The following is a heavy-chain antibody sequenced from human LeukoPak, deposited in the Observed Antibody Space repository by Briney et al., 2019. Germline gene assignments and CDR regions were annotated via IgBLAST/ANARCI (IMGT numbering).Heavy chain of an antibody. Sequence: GGSLRLSCAASGFTFSGHYMDWVRQAPGKGLEWVGRTRNKANSYTTEYAASVKGRFTISRDDSKNSLYLQMNSLKTEDTAVYYCARVFSGSYPHFDYWGQGTLVTVSS. CDR2: TRNKANSYTT. V-gene: IGHV3-72*01. J-gene: IGHJ4*02. CDR1: GFTFSGHY. D-gene: IGHD1-26*01. CDR3: ARVFSGSYPHFDY.